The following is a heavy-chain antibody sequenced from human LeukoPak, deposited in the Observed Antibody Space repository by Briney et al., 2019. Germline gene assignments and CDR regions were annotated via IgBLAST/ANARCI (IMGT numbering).Heavy chain of an antibody. CDR3: STGRVPAAIDY. CDR2: IIPIFGTA. D-gene: IGHD2-2*02. CDR1: GGTFSSYA. J-gene: IGHJ4*02. Sequence: SVKVSCKASGGTFSSYAISWVRQAPRQGLEWMGGIIPIFGTANYAQKFQGRVTSAADESTSTAYMELSSLRSEDRAVYYCSTGRVPAAIDYWGQGTLVTVSS. V-gene: IGHV1-69*13.